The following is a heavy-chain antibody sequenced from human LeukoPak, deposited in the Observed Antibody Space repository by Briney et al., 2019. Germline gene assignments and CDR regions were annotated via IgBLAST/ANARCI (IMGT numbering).Heavy chain of an antibody. CDR2: MNPNSGNT. CDR1: GYTFTSYD. V-gene: IGHV1-8*01. CDR3: ARGRGTMVRGVIIPDYYFDY. Sequence: GASVKVSCKASGYTFTSYDINWVRQATGQGLEWMGWMNPNSGNTGYAQKFQGRVTMTRNTSISTAYMELSSLRSEDTAVYYCARGRGTMVRGVIIPDYYFDYWGQGTLVTVS. D-gene: IGHD3-10*01. J-gene: IGHJ4*02.